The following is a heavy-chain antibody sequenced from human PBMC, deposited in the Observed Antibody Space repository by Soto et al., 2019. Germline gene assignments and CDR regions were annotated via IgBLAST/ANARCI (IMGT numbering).Heavy chain of an antibody. D-gene: IGHD2-2*01. J-gene: IGHJ6*03. CDR2: IYYSGST. CDR1: GGSIKNHIGYY. Sequence: KPSETLSLTCSVSGGSIKNHIGYYWSWIRQPPGRGLEWIGYIYYSGSTNYNPSLKSRVTISVDTSRNQFSLKLTSATAADTAVYYCARTPEGYCASTTCNRPVPYYYYMDVWGKGTSVTGSS. CDR3: ARTPEGYCASTTCNRPVPYYYYMDV. V-gene: IGHV4-59*08.